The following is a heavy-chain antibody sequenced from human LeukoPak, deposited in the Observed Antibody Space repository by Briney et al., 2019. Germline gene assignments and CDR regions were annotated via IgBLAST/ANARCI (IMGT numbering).Heavy chain of an antibody. CDR3: TTAINDILTGYYSS. V-gene: IGHV3-15*01. CDR2: IKSKTDGGTT. J-gene: IGHJ4*02. CDR1: GFTFSNAW. Sequence: GGSLRLSCAASGFTFSNAWMSWVRQAPGKGLEWVGRIKSKTDGGTTDYAAPVKGRFTISRDDSKNTLYLQMNSLKTEDTAVYYCTTAINDILTGYYSSWGQGTLVTVSS. D-gene: IGHD3-9*01.